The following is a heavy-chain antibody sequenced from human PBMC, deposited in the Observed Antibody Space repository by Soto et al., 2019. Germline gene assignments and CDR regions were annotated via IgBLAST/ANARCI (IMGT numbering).Heavy chain of an antibody. Sequence: ASGYTFTGSYIHWVRQAPGQGLEWMGWINPDNGYTYYSEKLQGRVTMTRDTSISTVYMDLSRLTSDDTAVYYCARDDGSYLFDFWGQGTLVTAPQ. CDR3: ARDDGSYLFDF. CDR2: INPDNGYT. CDR1: GYTFTGSY. J-gene: IGHJ4*02. V-gene: IGHV1-2*02.